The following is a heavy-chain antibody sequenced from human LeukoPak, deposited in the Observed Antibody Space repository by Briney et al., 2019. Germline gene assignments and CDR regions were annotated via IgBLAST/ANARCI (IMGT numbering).Heavy chain of an antibody. J-gene: IGHJ5*02. CDR2: ISGSDGST. Sequence: PGGSLRLSCAVSGFTFSSYAMSWVRQAPGKGLEWVSTISGSDGSTYYADSVKGRFTISRDNSKNTLYLQMNSLRAEDTAVYYCAKPTYTVLTLNWFDPWGQGTLVTVSS. V-gene: IGHV3-23*01. CDR3: AKPTYTVLTLNWFDP. CDR1: GFTFSSYA. D-gene: IGHD2-8*01.